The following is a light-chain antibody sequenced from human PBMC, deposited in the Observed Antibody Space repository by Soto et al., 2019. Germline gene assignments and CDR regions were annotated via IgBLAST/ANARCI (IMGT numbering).Light chain of an antibody. V-gene: IGLV2-14*01. Sequence: QPVLTQPASVSGSPGQSITISCTGTTSDIGADDFVSWYQHHPDKTPQLIIFEVTYRPTGISHRFSASKSGNTASLTISGLQAEDEAFYYCSSYRRTTFPHVVFGGGTKVTVL. CDR2: EVT. CDR1: TSDIGADDF. J-gene: IGLJ2*01. CDR3: SSYRRTTFPHVV.